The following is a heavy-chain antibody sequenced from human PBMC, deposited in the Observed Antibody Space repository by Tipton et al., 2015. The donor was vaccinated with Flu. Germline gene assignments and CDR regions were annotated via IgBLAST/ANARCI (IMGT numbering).Heavy chain of an antibody. J-gene: IGHJ5*02. V-gene: IGHV4-59*08. CDR3: ARRDYTNYVSDPKSWFDP. Sequence: TLSLTCSVSGGSVNSYYWSWIRQPAGKGLEWIGNGHHTGNPYYNPSLKSRVIISVDRSKNQFSLNLKSVTAADMAVYYCARRDYTNYVSDPKSWFDPWGQGTLVAVSS. CDR2: GHHTGNP. CDR1: GGSVNSYY. D-gene: IGHD4-11*01.